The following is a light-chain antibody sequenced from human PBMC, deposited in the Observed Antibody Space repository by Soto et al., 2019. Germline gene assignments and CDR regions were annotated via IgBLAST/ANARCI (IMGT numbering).Light chain of an antibody. CDR2: GAS. CDR3: QQYSSSPGT. Sequence: ENVLTQSPGTLCLSPGERATISCRASQSVSNSYLAWYQQKPGQAPRLLINGASTRATGIPDRFSGSGSETEFTLTISRLQPEDFAAYYCQQYSSSPGTFGQG. CDR1: QSVSNSY. J-gene: IGKJ1*01. V-gene: IGKV3-20*01.